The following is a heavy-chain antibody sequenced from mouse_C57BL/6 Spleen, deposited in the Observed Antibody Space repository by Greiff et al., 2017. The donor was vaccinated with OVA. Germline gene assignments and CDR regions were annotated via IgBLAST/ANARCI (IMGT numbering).Heavy chain of an antibody. V-gene: IGHV1-26*01. CDR1: GYTFTDYY. D-gene: IGHD1-1*01. J-gene: IGHJ1*03. CDR2: INPNNGGT. CDR3: ARHYSYWYVDV. Sequence: EVQLQQSGPELVKPGASVKISCKASGYTFTDYYMNWVKQSHGKSLEWIGDINPNNGGTSYNQKFKGKATLTVDKSSSTAYMELRSLTSEDSAVYYCARHYSYWYVDVWGTGTTVTVSS.